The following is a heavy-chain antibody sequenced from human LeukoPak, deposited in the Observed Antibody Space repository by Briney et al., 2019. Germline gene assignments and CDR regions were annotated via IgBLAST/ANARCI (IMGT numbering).Heavy chain of an antibody. J-gene: IGHJ4*02. D-gene: IGHD3-22*01. V-gene: IGHV3-33*01. CDR3: ARDNGITRGFYYDSSGYAPRLDY. CDR2: IWYDGSNK. Sequence: PGGSLRLSCAASGFTFSSYGMHWVRQAPGKGLEWVAVIWYDGSNKYYADSVKGRFTISRDNSKNTLYLQMNSLRAEDTAVYYCARDNGITRGFYYDSSGYAPRLDYWGQGTLVTVSS. CDR1: GFTFSSYG.